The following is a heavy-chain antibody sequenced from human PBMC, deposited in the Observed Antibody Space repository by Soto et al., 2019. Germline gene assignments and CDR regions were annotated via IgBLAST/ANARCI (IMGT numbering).Heavy chain of an antibody. CDR2: INQGGTT. D-gene: IGHD2-21*01. V-gene: IGHV3-23*01. CDR1: GFTFNTCT. CDR3: AKGQPLAKQTDY. Sequence: EVQLLESGGNLVQPGGSLRLSCAASGFTFNTCTMGWVRQAPGRGLEWVSTINQGGTTYYADSVKGRFTISRDNSKNTLYLEMNGLRAEDTAIYSCAKGQPLAKQTDYWGQGTLVTVSS. J-gene: IGHJ4*02.